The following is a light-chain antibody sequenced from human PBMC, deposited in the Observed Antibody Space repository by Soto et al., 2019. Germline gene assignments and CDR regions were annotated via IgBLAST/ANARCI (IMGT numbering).Light chain of an antibody. CDR2: KAS. CDR1: KSISSW. V-gene: IGKV1-5*03. Sequence: IQMPLSPSALSASVGDRDSKSCRASKSISSWLAWYQQKPGKAPKLLIYKASSLDSGVPARFSGSGSGTEFTLTISSLQPDDFATYYCQQYENYWTFGQGTKVDI. J-gene: IGKJ1*01. CDR3: QQYENYWT.